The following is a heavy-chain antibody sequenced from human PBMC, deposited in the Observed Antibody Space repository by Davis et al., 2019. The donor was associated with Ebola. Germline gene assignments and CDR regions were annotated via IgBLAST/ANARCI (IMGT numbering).Heavy chain of an antibody. J-gene: IGHJ4*02. D-gene: IGHD3/OR15-3a*01. Sequence: GESLKISCAASGFRFNRYWMHWVRQAPGKGLEWVSSISSRSSYIYYADSVKGRFTISRDNAKNSLYLQMNSLRAEDTAVYYCARWTRNFLAVVGLHSDDWGQGTLVTVSS. V-gene: IGHV3-21*01. CDR3: ARWTRNFLAVVGLHSDD. CDR1: GFRFNRYW. CDR2: ISSRSSYI.